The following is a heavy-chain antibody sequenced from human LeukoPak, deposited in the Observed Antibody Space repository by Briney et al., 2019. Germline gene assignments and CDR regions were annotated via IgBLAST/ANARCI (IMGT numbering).Heavy chain of an antibody. CDR1: GFTFSSYA. D-gene: IGHD1-1*01. CDR3: ARDRRWLQLYYYYYGMDV. Sequence: GGSLRLSCAASGFTFSSYAMSWIRQAPGKGLEWVSYISSSGSTIYYADSAKGRFTISRDNAKNSLYLQMNSLRAEDTAVYYCARDRRWLQLYYYYYGMDVWGQGTTVTVSS. CDR2: ISSSGSTI. V-gene: IGHV3-11*01. J-gene: IGHJ6*02.